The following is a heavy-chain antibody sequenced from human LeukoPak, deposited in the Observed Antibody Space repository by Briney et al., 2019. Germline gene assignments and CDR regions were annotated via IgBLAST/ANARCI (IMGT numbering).Heavy chain of an antibody. CDR2: IFYSGNT. D-gene: IGHD6-19*01. Sequence: SETLSLTCTVSGGSISSSTYYGGWIRQSPGKGLEWIGSIFYSGNTYYNPSLKSRVTISLDTSKNQLSLRLSSVTAADTAVYYCARPAEAGYFYAFDFWGQGTMVTVSS. CDR1: GGSISSSTYY. J-gene: IGHJ3*01. CDR3: ARPAEAGYFYAFDF. V-gene: IGHV4-39*07.